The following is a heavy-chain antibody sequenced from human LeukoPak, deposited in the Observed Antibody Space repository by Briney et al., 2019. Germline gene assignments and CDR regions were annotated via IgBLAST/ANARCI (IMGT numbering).Heavy chain of an antibody. J-gene: IGHJ4*02. CDR1: GGSFSDYY. CDR2: INHSGST. V-gene: IGHV4-34*01. Sequence: SETLSLTCAVYGGSFSDYYWSWIRQPPGKGLEWIGEINHSGSTNYNPSLKSRVTISVDTSKNQFSLKLSSVTAADTAVYYCARFLTGLVDYWGQGTLVTVSS. D-gene: IGHD3-9*01. CDR3: ARFLTGLVDY.